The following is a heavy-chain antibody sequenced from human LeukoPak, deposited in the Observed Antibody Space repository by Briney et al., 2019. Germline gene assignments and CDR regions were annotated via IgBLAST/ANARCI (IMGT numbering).Heavy chain of an antibody. Sequence: PGGSLRLSCAASGFTFSSYWMHWVRQAPGKGLEWVSRINSDGSSTSYADSVKGRFTISRDNAKNTQWLQMNSLRAEDTAVYYCARDPYARSGSYPGTWGQGTLVTVSS. CDR3: ARDPYARSGSYPGT. V-gene: IGHV3-74*01. CDR1: GFTFSSYW. D-gene: IGHD1-26*01. CDR2: INSDGSST. J-gene: IGHJ5*02.